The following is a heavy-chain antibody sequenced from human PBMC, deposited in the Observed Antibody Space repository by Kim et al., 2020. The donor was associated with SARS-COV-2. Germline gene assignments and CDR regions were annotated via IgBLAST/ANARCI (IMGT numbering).Heavy chain of an antibody. CDR3: ARGDYYGSGSYYTYYYYGMDV. J-gene: IGHJ6*02. CDR2: IYSGGST. D-gene: IGHD3-10*01. CDR1: GFTVSSNY. V-gene: IGHV3-53*04. Sequence: GGSLRLSCAASGFTVSSNYMSWVRQAPGKGLEWVSVIYSGGSTYYADSVKGRFTISRHNSKNTLYLQMNSLRAEDTAVYYCARGDYYGSGSYYTYYYYGMDVWGQGTTVTVSS.